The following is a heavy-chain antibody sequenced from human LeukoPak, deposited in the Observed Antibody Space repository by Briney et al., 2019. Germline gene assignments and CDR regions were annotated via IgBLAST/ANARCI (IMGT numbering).Heavy chain of an antibody. J-gene: IGHJ4*02. CDR2: IYYSGST. CDR3: AGHYGSGFDF. D-gene: IGHD3-10*01. V-gene: IGHV4-59*08. CDR1: GGSISSYY. Sequence: PSETLSLTCTVSGGSISSYYWSWIRRPPGKGLEWVGYIYYSGSTNSNPSLKSRVTISVDTSNNQFSLKLSSVTAADTAVYYCAGHYGSGFDFWGQGTLVTVSS.